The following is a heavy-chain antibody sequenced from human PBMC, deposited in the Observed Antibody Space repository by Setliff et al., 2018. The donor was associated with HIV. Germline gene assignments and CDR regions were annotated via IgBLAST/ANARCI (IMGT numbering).Heavy chain of an antibody. Sequence: ASVKVSCKTSGYSFSSHPIHWVRQAPGQRPEWMGWIKTGNGDTQYSQKFRDRVTITRDTSADTVYMELSSLRSEDTAVYYCARGYSIALGWFDPWGQGTLVTVSS. CDR1: GYSFSSHP. D-gene: IGHD6-13*01. J-gene: IGHJ5*02. CDR2: IKTGNGDT. CDR3: ARGYSIALGWFDP. V-gene: IGHV1-3*04.